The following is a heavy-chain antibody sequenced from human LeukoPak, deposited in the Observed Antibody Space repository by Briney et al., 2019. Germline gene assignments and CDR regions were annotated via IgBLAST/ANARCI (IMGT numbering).Heavy chain of an antibody. CDR3: AKPISGGLAVTADWFDP. V-gene: IGHV3-23*01. Sequence: GGSLRLSCAASGFAFTFHAMSWLRQPPGKGLEWVSTINANSGTTSYAASVRRRFTISRDNSKNTLYLQVNSLRADDTAVYYCAKPISGGLAVTADWFDPWGQGTLVTVSS. D-gene: IGHD6-19*01. CDR1: GFAFTFHA. J-gene: IGHJ5*01. CDR2: INANSGTT.